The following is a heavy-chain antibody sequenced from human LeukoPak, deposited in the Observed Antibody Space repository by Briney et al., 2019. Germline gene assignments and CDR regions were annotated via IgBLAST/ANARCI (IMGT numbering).Heavy chain of an antibody. J-gene: IGHJ4*02. D-gene: IGHD3-3*01. Sequence: SETLSLTCTVSGGSISSSSYYWGWISQPPGKGLEWIGSIYYSGSTYYNPSLKSRVTISVDTSRNQFSLKLSSVTAADTAVYYCASFIDPKGYDFWSGYQNFDYWGQGTLVTVSS. CDR1: GGSISSSSYY. CDR2: IYYSGST. V-gene: IGHV4-39*01. CDR3: ASFIDPKGYDFWSGYQNFDY.